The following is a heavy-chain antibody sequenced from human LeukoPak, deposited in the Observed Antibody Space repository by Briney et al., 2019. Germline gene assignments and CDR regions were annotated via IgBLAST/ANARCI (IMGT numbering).Heavy chain of an antibody. CDR3: ARHEASYFYYYMDV. CDR1: GGFISSSSYY. CDR2: IYYSGST. Sequence: PSETLSLTCTVSGGFISSSSYYWGWIRQPPGKGLEWIASIYYSGSTYYNPSLESRVTISVDTSKNQFSLRLNSVTAADTAVYYCARHEASYFYYYMDVWGAGTTVIVSS. V-gene: IGHV4-39*01. J-gene: IGHJ6*03.